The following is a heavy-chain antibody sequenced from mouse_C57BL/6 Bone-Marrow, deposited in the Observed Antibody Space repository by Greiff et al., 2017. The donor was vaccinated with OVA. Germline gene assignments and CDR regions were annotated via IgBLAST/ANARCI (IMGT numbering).Heavy chain of an antibody. V-gene: IGHV14-4*01. CDR2: IDPENGDT. CDR1: GFNIKDDY. D-gene: IGHD3-2*02. Sequence: EVQLVESGAELVRPGASVKLSCTASGFNIKDDYMHWVKQRPEQGLEWIGWIDPENGDTEYASKFQGKATITADTSSNTAYLQLSSLTSEDTAVYYCTQTAQATYFDYWGQGTTLTVSS. J-gene: IGHJ2*01. CDR3: TQTAQATYFDY.